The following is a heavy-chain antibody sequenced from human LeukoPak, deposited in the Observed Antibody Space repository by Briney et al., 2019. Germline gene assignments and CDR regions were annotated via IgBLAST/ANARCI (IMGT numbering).Heavy chain of an antibody. CDR3: AKDSSGDAFDI. CDR1: GFTFSSYG. V-gene: IGHV3-30*18. J-gene: IGHJ3*02. D-gene: IGHD5-12*01. Sequence: QPGGSLRLSCAASGFTFSSYGMHWVRQAPGEGLEWVAVISYDGSNKYYADSVKGRFTISRDNSKNTLYLQMNSLRAEDTAVYYCAKDSSGDAFDIWGQGTMVTVSS. CDR2: ISYDGSNK.